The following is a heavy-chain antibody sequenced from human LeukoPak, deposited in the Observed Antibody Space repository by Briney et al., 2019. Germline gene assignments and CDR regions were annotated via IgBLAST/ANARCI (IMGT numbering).Heavy chain of an antibody. CDR3: YGANAEH. CDR2: TNTDGSST. V-gene: IGHV3-74*03. D-gene: IGHD4-23*01. Sequence: GESLRLSCAPCGLTFSSYWMHWVRQAPGKGLVWVSGTNTDGSSTMYADSVKGRLTIARDNAKNTLYLQMNSLRAEDTAVYYCYGANAEHWGQGTLVPVSS. CDR1: GLTFSSYW. J-gene: IGHJ1*01.